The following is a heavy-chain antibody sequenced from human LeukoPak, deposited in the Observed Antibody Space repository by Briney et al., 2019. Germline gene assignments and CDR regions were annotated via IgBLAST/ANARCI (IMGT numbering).Heavy chain of an antibody. CDR1: GYTFTSYA. D-gene: IGHD6-13*01. CDR2: INTNTGNP. Sequence: ASVKVSCKASGYTFTSYAMNWVRQAPGQGLEWMGWINTNTGNPTYAQGFTGRFVFSLDTSVSTAYLQISSLKAEDTAVYYCTRVPSLAAAGYFFDYWGQGTLVTVSS. V-gene: IGHV7-4-1*02. J-gene: IGHJ4*02. CDR3: TRVPSLAAAGYFFDY.